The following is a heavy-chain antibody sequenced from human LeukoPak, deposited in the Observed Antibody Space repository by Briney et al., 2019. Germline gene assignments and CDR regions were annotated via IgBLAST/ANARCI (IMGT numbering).Heavy chain of an antibody. CDR2: ISSGSAHI. J-gene: IGHJ6*03. CDR3: AFVPRAYYYYMDV. CDR1: GFTFSTFS. D-gene: IGHD6-6*01. V-gene: IGHV3-21*06. Sequence: GGSLRLSCAGSGFTFSTFSFNWVRQAPGRGLGWVSSISSGSAHIYYADSVKGRFTISRDNAKNSLFLQMNSLRAEDTAIYYCAFVPRAYYYYMDVWGKGTTVTVSS.